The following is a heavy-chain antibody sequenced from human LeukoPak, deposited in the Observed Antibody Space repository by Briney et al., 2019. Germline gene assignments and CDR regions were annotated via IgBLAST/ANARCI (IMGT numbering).Heavy chain of an antibody. D-gene: IGHD6-13*01. CDR3: ARDYVAGTVWFDP. V-gene: IGHV4-34*01. Sequence: PSETLSLTCAVYGGSFSGYYWSWIRQPPGKGLEWIGSIYYSGSTYYNPSLKSRVTISVDTSKNQFSLKLSSVAAADTAVYYCARDYVAGTVWFDPWGQGTLVTVSS. CDR1: GGSFSGYY. J-gene: IGHJ5*02. CDR2: IYYSGST.